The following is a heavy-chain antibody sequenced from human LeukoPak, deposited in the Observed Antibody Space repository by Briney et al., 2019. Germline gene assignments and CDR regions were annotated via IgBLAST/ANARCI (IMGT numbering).Heavy chain of an antibody. CDR1: GLTFSDYY. V-gene: IGHV3-11*01. CDR3: ARSRRYSGSYHGYYGMDV. J-gene: IGHJ6*02. Sequence: GGSLRLSCAASGLTFSDYYMSWIRQAPGKGLEWVSYISSSGSTIYYADSVKGRFTISRDNAKNSLYLQMNSLRAEDTAVYYCARSRRYSGSYHGYYGMDVWGQGTTVTVSS. D-gene: IGHD1-26*01. CDR2: ISSSGSTI.